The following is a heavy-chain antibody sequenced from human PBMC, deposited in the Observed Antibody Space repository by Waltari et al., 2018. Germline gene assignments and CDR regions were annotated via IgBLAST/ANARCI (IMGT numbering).Heavy chain of an antibody. J-gene: IGHJ6*02. CDR3: AGDIYDYEDYYGMDV. Sequence: QVQLVQSGAEVKKPGASVKVSCKASGYTFTSYAMHWVRQAPGQRLEWMGWINAGNGNTKYSQKFQGRVTITRDTSASTAYMELSSLRSEDTAVYYCAGDIYDYEDYYGMDVWGQGTTVTVSS. CDR1: GYTFTSYA. V-gene: IGHV1-3*01. CDR2: INAGNGNT. D-gene: IGHD4-17*01.